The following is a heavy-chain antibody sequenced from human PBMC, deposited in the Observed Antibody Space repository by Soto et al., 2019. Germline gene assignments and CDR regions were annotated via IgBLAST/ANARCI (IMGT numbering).Heavy chain of an antibody. Sequence: EVQLLDSGGGLVQPGGSLRLSCAASGFTLSSYVMSWVRRAPGKGLEWVSGIDGGGGGTYYADSVKARFTISRDNSKNTLYLQMNSLRAEDTAVYYCAKGPEQLVHGVFDYWGQGTLVAVSS. V-gene: IGHV3-23*01. CDR1: GFTLSSYV. CDR3: AKGPEQLVHGVFDY. J-gene: IGHJ4*02. CDR2: IDGGGGGT. D-gene: IGHD6-6*01.